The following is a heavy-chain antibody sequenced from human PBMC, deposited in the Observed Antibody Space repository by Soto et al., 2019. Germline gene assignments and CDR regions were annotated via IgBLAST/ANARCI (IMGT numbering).Heavy chain of an antibody. J-gene: IGHJ4*02. CDR1: GFSLSNSV. CDR3: ATEGATGYIPYYIES. CDR2: ISRSRSAI. D-gene: IGHD5-12*01. Sequence: PGGSLRLSCSASGFSLSNSVFFWVCQAPAQGLEWISYISRSRSAISYSDSVKGRFTMSRDNANNTLFLQMNSLRAADRAVDHCATEGATGYIPYYIESWGQGIPVTVSS. V-gene: IGHV3-48*01.